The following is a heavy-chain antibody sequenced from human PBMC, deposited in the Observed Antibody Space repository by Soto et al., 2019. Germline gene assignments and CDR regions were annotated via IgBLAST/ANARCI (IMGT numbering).Heavy chain of an antibody. V-gene: IGHV3-30-3*01. Sequence: QVQLVESGGGVVQPGRSLRLSCAASGFTFSSYAMHWVRQAPGKGLVWVAVISYDGSNKYYADSVKGRFTISRDNSKNTLYLQMNSLRAADTAVYYCAREEQWRAPGYFDYWGQGTLVTVSS. CDR3: AREEQWRAPGYFDY. D-gene: IGHD6-19*01. CDR1: GFTFSSYA. J-gene: IGHJ4*02. CDR2: ISYDGSNK.